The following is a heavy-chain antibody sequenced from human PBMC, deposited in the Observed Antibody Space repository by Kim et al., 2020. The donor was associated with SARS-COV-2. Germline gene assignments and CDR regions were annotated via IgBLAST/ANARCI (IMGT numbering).Heavy chain of an antibody. D-gene: IGHD4-17*01. Sequence: NNAQNLQGRVTLTTDTSTSTAFLELRSLRSDDTAVYFCARDRGYGDDTFDYWGQGTLVTVSS. CDR3: ARDRGYGDDTFDY. V-gene: IGHV1-18*01. J-gene: IGHJ4*02.